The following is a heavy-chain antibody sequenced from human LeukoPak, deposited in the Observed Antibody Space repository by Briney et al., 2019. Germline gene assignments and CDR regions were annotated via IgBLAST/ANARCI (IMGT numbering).Heavy chain of an antibody. CDR3: ARHRGSIAARTRAFDI. CDR1: GGSFSGYY. D-gene: IGHD6-6*01. Sequence: SETLSLTCAVYGGSFSGYYWSWIRQPPGKGLEWIGEINHSGSTNYNPSLKSRVTILVDTSKNQFSLKLSSVTAADTAVYYCARHRGSIAARTRAFDIWGQGTMVTVSS. J-gene: IGHJ3*02. CDR2: INHSGST. V-gene: IGHV4-34*01.